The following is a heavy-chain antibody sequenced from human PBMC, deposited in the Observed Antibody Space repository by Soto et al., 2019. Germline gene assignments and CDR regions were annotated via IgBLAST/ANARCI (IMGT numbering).Heavy chain of an antibody. D-gene: IGHD3-10*01. V-gene: IGHV1-3*01. CDR3: ARDGYYGSGRRNWFDP. J-gene: IGHJ5*02. CDR1: GYTFTSYA. CDR2: INAGNGNT. Sequence: AASVKVSCKASGYTFTSYAMHWVRQAPGQRLEWMGWINAGNGNTKYSQKFQGRVTITRDTSASTAYMELSSLRSEDTAVYYCARDGYYGSGRRNWFDPWGQGTLVTVSS.